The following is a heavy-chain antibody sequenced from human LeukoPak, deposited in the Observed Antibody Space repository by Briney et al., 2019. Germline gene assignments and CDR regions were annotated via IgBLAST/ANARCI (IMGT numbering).Heavy chain of an antibody. CDR2: IYYSGST. D-gene: IGHD3-9*01. CDR1: GGSISSSSYY. CDR3: ARHPWYYDILTGLHGMDV. Sequence: PSETLSLTCTVSGGSISSSSYYWGWIRQPPGTGLEWIGSIYYSGSTYYNPSLKSRVTISVDTSKNQFSLKLSSVTAADTAVYYCARHPWYYDILTGLHGMDVWGQGTTVTVSS. V-gene: IGHV4-39*01. J-gene: IGHJ6*02.